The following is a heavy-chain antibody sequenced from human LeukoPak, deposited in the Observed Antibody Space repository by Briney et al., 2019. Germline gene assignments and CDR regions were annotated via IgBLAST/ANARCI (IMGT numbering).Heavy chain of an antibody. D-gene: IGHD2-15*01. CDR3: ASVVVDAHDAFDI. J-gene: IGHJ3*02. V-gene: IGHV3-30*04. CDR2: ISYDGSNK. Sequence: PPGGSLRLSCAASGFTFSSYAMHWVRQAPGKGLEWVAVISYDGSNKYYADSVKGRFTISRDNSKNTLYLQMNSLRAEDTAVYYCASVVVDAHDAFDIWGQGTMVTVSS. CDR1: GFTFSSYA.